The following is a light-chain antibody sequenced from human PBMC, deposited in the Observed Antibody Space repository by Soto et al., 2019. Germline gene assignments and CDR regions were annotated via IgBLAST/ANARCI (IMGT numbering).Light chain of an antibody. J-gene: IGLJ2*01. V-gene: IGLV1-40*01. Sequence: QSVLTQPPSVSGAPGRRVTISCTWSSSNIGAGYDVHWYQQLPGTAPKLLIYGNSNRPSGVPDRFSGSKSGTSASLAITGLQAEDEAEYYCQSHDSSLSGHVVFGGGTKLTVL. CDR3: QSHDSSLSGHVV. CDR2: GNS. CDR1: SSNIGAGYD.